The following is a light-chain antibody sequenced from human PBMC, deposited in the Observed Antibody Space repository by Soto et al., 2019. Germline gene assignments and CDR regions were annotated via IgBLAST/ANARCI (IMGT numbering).Light chain of an antibody. CDR1: QSILFNSNTRNY. J-gene: IGKJ4*01. CDR3: QQYYSTPLT. V-gene: IGKV4-1*01. CDR2: WAS. Sequence: DIVMTQSPDSLAVSLGERATINCKSSQSILFNSNTRNYLAWYQQKPGQPPKLLIYWASTRESGVTDRFSGSGSGTDFTLTISSLQAEDVAVYYCQQYYSTPLTFVGGTKVEIK.